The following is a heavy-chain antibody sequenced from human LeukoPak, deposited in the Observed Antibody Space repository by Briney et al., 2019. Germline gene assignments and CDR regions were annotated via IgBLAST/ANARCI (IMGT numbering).Heavy chain of an antibody. V-gene: IGHV3-7*01. CDR2: IKQDGSER. Sequence: GGSLRLSCAASGFAFSTEWMSWVRQAPGKGLEWLANIKQDGSERYYVDSAKGRFTISRDNAKNSLYLQMNSLRVEDTAVYYCARDGAFRAKNLWGQGTLVAVSS. CDR1: GFAFSTEW. CDR3: ARDGAFRAKNL. D-gene: IGHD3-16*01. J-gene: IGHJ4*02.